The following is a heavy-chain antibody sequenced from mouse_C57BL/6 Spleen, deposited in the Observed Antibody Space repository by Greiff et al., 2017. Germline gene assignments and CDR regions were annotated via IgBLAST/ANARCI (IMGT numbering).Heavy chain of an antibody. CDR1: GYAFTNYL. Sequence: VQLQQSGAELVRPGTSVKVSCKASGYAFTNYLIEWVKQRPGQGLEWIGVINPGSGGTNYNEKFKGKATLTADKSYSTAYMQLSSLTSEDSAVYFCASLYYYGSSSYWYFDVWGTGTTVTVSS. CDR2: INPGSGGT. D-gene: IGHD1-1*01. V-gene: IGHV1-54*01. J-gene: IGHJ1*03. CDR3: ASLYYYGSSSYWYFDV.